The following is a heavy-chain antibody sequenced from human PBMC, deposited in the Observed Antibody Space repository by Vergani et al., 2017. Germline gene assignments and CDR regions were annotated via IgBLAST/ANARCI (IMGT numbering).Heavy chain of an antibody. CDR3: ARGRGSRPYCYMDV. D-gene: IGHD6-13*01. CDR1: GFTFSSYA. V-gene: IGHV3-23*01. CDR2: ISGSGGST. Sequence: EVQLLESGGGLVQPGGSLRLSCAASGFTFSSYAMSWVRQAPGKGLEWVSAISGSGGSTYYADSVKGRFTVSRDNAKNSLYLQMNSLRAEDTAVYYCARGRGSRPYCYMDVWGKGTTVTVSS. J-gene: IGHJ6*03.